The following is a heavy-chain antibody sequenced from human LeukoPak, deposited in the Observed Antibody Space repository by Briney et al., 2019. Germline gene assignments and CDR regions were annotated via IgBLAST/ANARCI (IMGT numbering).Heavy chain of an antibody. J-gene: IGHJ4*02. V-gene: IGHV4-31*03. D-gene: IGHD3-22*01. CDR2: IYYSGST. CDR3: ASGGDYYDSSGYYY. Sequence: SETLSLTCTVSGGSISSGGYYWSWIRQHPGKGLEWIGYIYYSGSTYYNPSLKSRVTISVDTSKNQFSLKLSSVTAADTAVYHCASGGDYYDSSGYYYWGQGTLVTVSS. CDR1: GGSISSGGYY.